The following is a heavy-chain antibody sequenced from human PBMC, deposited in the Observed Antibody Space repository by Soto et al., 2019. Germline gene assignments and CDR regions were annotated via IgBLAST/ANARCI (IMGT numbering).Heavy chain of an antibody. CDR2: INHSGVT. Sequence: SETLSLTGAVCGGSFSGYYWSWIRQPPLKGLEWIGEINHSGVTNYNPSLKSRVTISVDTSKNQFSLKLSSVTAADTAVFYCARLRCEQPWVFDYSGHGILLSVSP. CDR1: GGSFSGYY. J-gene: IGHJ4*01. D-gene: IGHD1-26*01. CDR3: ARLRCEQPWVFDY. V-gene: IGHV4-34*01.